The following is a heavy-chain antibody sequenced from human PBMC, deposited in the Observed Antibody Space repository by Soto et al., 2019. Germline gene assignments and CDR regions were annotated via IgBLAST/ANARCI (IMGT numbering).Heavy chain of an antibody. CDR2: IYYSGTT. V-gene: IGHV4-30-4*01. Sequence: SETLSLTCTVSGGSINSGDYYWSWIRQPPGKGLEWIGYIYYSGTTYYNPSLKSRVTISVDTSKDQISLKLSSVTAADTAVYYCARVGSSIATRPFDYWGQGTLVTVS. D-gene: IGHD6-6*01. CDR1: GGSINSGDYY. J-gene: IGHJ4*02. CDR3: ARVGSSIATRPFDY.